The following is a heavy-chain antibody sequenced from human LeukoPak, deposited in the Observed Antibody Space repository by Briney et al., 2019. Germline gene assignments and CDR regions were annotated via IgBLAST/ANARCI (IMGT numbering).Heavy chain of an antibody. Sequence: GRSLRLSCAASGFTFDDYAMHWVRQAPGKGLEWVSGISWNSGSIGYADSVKGRFTISRGNAKNSLYLQMNSLRAEDTALYYCAKDTGVYCSSTSCFRYFDYWGQGTLVTVSS. CDR1: GFTFDDYA. J-gene: IGHJ4*02. V-gene: IGHV3-9*01. CDR2: ISWNSGSI. D-gene: IGHD2-2*01. CDR3: AKDTGVYCSSTSCFRYFDY.